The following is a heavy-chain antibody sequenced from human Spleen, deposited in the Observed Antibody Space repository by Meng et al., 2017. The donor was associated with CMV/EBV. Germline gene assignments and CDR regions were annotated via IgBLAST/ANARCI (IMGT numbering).Heavy chain of an antibody. Sequence: GESLKISCAASGFIVSNNFMSWVRQAPGGGLEWVSIIYSDGRTYYADSVQGRFTLSRDNSKNTLYLQMTSLRAEDTAIYYCARVNTHLWYTFDYWGQGTLVTVSS. V-gene: IGHV3-53*01. CDR1: GFIVSNNF. D-gene: IGHD3-10*01. J-gene: IGHJ4*02. CDR2: IYSDGRT. CDR3: ARVNTHLWYTFDY.